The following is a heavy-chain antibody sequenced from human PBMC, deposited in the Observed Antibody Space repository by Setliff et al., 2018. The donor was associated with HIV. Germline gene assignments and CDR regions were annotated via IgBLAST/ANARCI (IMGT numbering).Heavy chain of an antibody. CDR3: ARDWEARADYYDTSGQAQYFQH. J-gene: IGHJ1*01. V-gene: IGHV1-8*01. D-gene: IGHD3-22*01. Sequence: ASVKVSCKASGYTFINYDINWVRQATGQGLEWMGWMNPNSGNTGYSQTFQGRVTMTRNTSIGTAYMELSSLRSEDTAVYYCARDWEARADYYDTSGQAQYFQHWGQGTLVTVSS. CDR2: MNPNSGNT. CDR1: GYTFINYD.